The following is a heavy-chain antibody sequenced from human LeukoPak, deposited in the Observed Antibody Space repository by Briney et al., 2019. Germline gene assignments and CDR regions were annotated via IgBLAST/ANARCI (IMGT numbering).Heavy chain of an antibody. CDR3: AKNIRDQPLCGFNH. CDR2: ITGGGEST. D-gene: IGHD2-2*01. V-gene: IGHV3-23*01. Sequence: GGSLRLSCAASGFTFEASAMSWVRQAPGKGLEWVAVITGGGESTYYADSVKGRFTISRDNSKKTLFLQVNSLRAEDTAVYFCAKNIRDQPLCGFNHWGQGIVVTVPS. J-gene: IGHJ4*02. CDR1: GFTFEASA.